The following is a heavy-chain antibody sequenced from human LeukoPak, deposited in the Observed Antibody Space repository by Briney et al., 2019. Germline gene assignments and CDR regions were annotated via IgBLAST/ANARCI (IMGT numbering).Heavy chain of an antibody. J-gene: IGHJ6*03. CDR2: INPNSGGT. CDR1: GYTFTDYY. D-gene: IGHD3-16*01. V-gene: IGHV1-2*02. CDR3: ARDSGWGNIYYMDV. Sequence: ASVKVSCKASGYTFTDYYMHWVRQAPGQGLEWMGWINPNSGGTNYAQKFQGRVTMTRDTSISTAYMELSRLRSDDTAVYYCARDSGWGNIYYMDVWGKGTTVTVSS.